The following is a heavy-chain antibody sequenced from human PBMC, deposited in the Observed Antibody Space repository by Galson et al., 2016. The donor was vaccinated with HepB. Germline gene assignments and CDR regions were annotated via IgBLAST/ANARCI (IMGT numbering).Heavy chain of an antibody. V-gene: IGHV3-48*01. J-gene: IGHJ4*03. CDR2: ITSSSSTI. Sequence: SLRLSCAASGFTFNDYSMNWVRQAPGKGLEWVSYITSSSSTIYYADSVKGRFTISRDNAKNSLYLQMNSLRAEDTAIYFCARPKRDTRDYWGQGTMVTVSS. CDR3: ARPKRDTRDY. CDR1: GFTFNDYS. D-gene: IGHD5-24*01.